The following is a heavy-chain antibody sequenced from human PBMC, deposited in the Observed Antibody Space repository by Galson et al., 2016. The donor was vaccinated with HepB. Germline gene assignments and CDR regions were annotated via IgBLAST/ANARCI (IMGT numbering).Heavy chain of an antibody. CDR2: IHYSGST. CDR1: GDSISNDGNY. J-gene: IGHJ6*02. D-gene: IGHD5-24*01. Sequence: TLSLTCTVSGDSISNDGNYWSWTRQHPGKGLEWIGYIHYSGSTYYNPSLESRLTISVDTSKNQFSLKLSSVTAADSAVYYCARVDESRERNYFYGMDVWGQGTTVTVSS. V-gene: IGHV4-31*03. CDR3: ARVDESRERNYFYGMDV.